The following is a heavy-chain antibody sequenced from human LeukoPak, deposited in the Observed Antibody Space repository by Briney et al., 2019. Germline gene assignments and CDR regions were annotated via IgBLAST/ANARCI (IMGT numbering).Heavy chain of an antibody. Sequence: AETLSLTCTVSDASISGYYWSWIRQPPGKGLEWIGSIHFSGSTNYNPSLRSRVTISVDTSKNQLSLKLSSVTAADTAVYYCARDLGGIYFDYWGQGTLVTVSS. CDR1: DASISGYY. CDR2: IHFSGST. J-gene: IGHJ4*02. V-gene: IGHV4-59*01. D-gene: IGHD1-26*01. CDR3: ARDLGGIYFDY.